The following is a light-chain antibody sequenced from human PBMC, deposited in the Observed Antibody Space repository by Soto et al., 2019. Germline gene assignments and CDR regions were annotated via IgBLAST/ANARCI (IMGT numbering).Light chain of an antibody. CDR1: QSVSSSY. V-gene: IGKV3-20*01. J-gene: IGKJ2*01. CDR2: GAS. Sequence: EIVVTQSPGTLSLSPGERATLSCRASQSVSSSYLAWYQQKPGQAPRLLIYGASSRATGIPDGFSGSGSGTVLTFQISRLEPGDCAVYYCQQSGSSPYTFGQGTKREIK. CDR3: QQSGSSPYT.